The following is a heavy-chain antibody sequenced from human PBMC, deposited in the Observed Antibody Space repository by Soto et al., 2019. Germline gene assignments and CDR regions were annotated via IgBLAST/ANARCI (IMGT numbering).Heavy chain of an antibody. Sequence: PSETLSLTCTVSGGSISSGDYYWSWIRQPPGKGLEWIGYIYYSGSTYYNPSLKSRVTISVDTSKNQFSLKLSSVTAADTAVYYCARDTDTAMVNRYFDCWGQGTLVTVSS. D-gene: IGHD5-18*01. CDR2: IYYSGST. J-gene: IGHJ4*02. CDR3: ARDTDTAMVNRYFDC. V-gene: IGHV4-30-4*01. CDR1: GGSISSGDYY.